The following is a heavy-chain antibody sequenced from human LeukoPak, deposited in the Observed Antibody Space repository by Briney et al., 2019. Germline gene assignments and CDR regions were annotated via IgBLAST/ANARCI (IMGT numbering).Heavy chain of an antibody. D-gene: IGHD6-13*01. Sequence: ASVKVSCKASGYTFTSYDINWVRQATGQGLEWMGWMNPNSGNTGYAQKFQGRVTMTRNTSISTAYMELGSLRSEDTAVYYCARVLKYSSSWTGDFDYWGQGTLVTVSS. J-gene: IGHJ4*02. CDR3: ARVLKYSSSWTGDFDY. CDR1: GYTFTSYD. V-gene: IGHV1-8*01. CDR2: MNPNSGNT.